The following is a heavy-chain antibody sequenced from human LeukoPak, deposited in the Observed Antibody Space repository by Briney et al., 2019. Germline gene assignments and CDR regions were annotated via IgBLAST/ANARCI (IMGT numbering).Heavy chain of an antibody. CDR2: IYTSGST. CDR1: GGSISSGTYY. J-gene: IGHJ4*02. CDR3: ARSGNWGLPYFDY. Sequence: SETLSLTCTVSGGSISSGTYYWNWIRQPAGKGLEWIGRIYTSGSTTYNPSLKSRFTISLDTSKNQFSLNLNSVTAADTAVYYCARSGNWGLPYFDYWGQGTLVTFSS. D-gene: IGHD7-27*01. V-gene: IGHV4-61*02.